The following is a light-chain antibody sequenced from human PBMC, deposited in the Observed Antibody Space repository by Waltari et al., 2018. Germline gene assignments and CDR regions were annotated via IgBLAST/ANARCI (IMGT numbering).Light chain of an antibody. CDR3: CAYAGNTEV. J-gene: IGLJ2*01. CDR2: EVT. Sequence: QSALAQPPSASGSPGQSVTISCTGTSSDVGGYNYVSWYQQHPGRAPRLIIDEVTKRPSGVPDRFSGAKSGSTASLTVSGLQADDEADYHCCAYAGNTEVFGGGTRLTVL. V-gene: IGLV2-8*01. CDR1: SSDVGGYNY.